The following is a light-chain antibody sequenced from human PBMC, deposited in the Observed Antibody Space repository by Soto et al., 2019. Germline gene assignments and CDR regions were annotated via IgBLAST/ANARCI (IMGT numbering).Light chain of an antibody. CDR3: RSYAGSNNSEYV. CDR2: EVS. J-gene: IGLJ1*01. CDR1: SSDVGGYNY. V-gene: IGLV2-8*01. Sequence: QSAVTQPPSASGSPGQSVTISCTGTSSDVGGYNYVSWYQQHPGKAPKLMIYEVSKRPSGVPDRFSGSKSGNTASLTVSGLQAEDEADYYCRSYAGSNNSEYVFGPGTKVT.